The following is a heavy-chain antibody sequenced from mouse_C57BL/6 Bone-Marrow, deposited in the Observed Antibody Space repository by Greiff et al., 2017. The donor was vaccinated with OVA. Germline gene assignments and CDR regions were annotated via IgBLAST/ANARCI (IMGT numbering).Heavy chain of an antibody. V-gene: IGHV1-69*01. CDR1: GYTFTSYW. D-gene: IGHD1-1*01. CDR3: ASSGHSYVSCYQYFDV. Sequence: QVQLQQPGAELVMPGASVKLSCKASGYTFTSYWMHWVKQRHGQGLEWIGEIDPADSDTNYNQKFKGKSTLTVDKSSSTAYLHLSSLTSADYAVYCCASSGHSYVSCYQYFDVWGTGTTVTVSS. CDR2: IDPADSDT. J-gene: IGHJ1*03.